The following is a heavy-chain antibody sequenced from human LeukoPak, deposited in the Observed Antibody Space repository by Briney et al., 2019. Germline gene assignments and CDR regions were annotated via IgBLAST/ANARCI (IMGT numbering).Heavy chain of an antibody. J-gene: IGHJ6*02. V-gene: IGHV4-34*01. D-gene: IGHD6-13*01. CDR3: ARIHAAAGRRRYGMDV. Sequence: SETLSLTCAVYGGSFSGYYWSWIRQPPGKGLEWIGEINHSGSTNYNPSLKSRVTISVDTSKNQFSLKLSSVTAADTAVYYCARIHAAAGRRRYGMDVWGQGTTVTVSS. CDR1: GGSFSGYY. CDR2: INHSGST.